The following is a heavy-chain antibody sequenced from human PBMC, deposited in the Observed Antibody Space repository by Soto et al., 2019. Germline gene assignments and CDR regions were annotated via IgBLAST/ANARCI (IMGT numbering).Heavy chain of an antibody. Sequence: GGSLRLSCAASGLTFSSYGMHWVRQTPGKGLEWVAVISYDGSNKYYADSVKGRFTISRDNSRNTLYLQMNSLRAEDTAVYYCAKEGEYCSGGSCYFDYWGQGTLVTVSS. CDR1: GLTFSSYG. CDR3: AKEGEYCSGGSCYFDY. CDR2: ISYDGSNK. V-gene: IGHV3-30*18. J-gene: IGHJ4*02. D-gene: IGHD2-15*01.